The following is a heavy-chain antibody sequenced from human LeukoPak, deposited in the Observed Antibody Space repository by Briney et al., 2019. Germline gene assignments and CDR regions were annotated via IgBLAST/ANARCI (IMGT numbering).Heavy chain of an antibody. CDR3: AKHPRGSGSYRGVRYFDY. Sequence: GGSLRLSCAASGFTFSSYAMSWVRQAPGKGLEWVSAINGSGGSTYYADSVKGRFSISRDNSKNTLYLLMNSLRAEDTAVYYCAKHPRGSGSYRGVRYFDYWGQGTLVTVSS. V-gene: IGHV3-23*01. J-gene: IGHJ4*02. D-gene: IGHD3-10*01. CDR1: GFTFSSYA. CDR2: INGSGGST.